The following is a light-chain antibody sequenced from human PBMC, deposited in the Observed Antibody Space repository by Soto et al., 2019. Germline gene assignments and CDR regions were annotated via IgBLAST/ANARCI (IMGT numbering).Light chain of an antibody. V-gene: IGKV3D-15*01. CDR3: QQYNNWRT. J-gene: IGKJ1*01. CDR2: GAS. CDR1: QSVSSN. Sequence: EIVVTQSPATLSVSPGERATLSCRASQSVSSNLAWYQQKPGQAPRLLIYGASIRATGIPARFSGSGSGTEFTLTISSLQSEDFAVYYCQQYNNWRTFGQGTKVDIK.